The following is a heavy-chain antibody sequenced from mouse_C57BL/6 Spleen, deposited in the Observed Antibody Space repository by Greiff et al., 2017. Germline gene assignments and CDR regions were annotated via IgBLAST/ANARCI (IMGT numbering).Heavy chain of an antibody. V-gene: IGHV1-81*01. CDR3: ARGDYGYSYYSMDY. Sequence: VQLQESGAELARPGASVKLSCKASGYTFTSYGISWVKQRTGQGLEWIGEIYPRSGNTYYNEKFKGKATLTADKSSSTAYMELRSLTSEDSAVYFCARGDYGYSYYSMDYWGQGTSVTVSS. J-gene: IGHJ4*01. CDR2: IYPRSGNT. D-gene: IGHD1-2*01. CDR1: GYTFTSYG.